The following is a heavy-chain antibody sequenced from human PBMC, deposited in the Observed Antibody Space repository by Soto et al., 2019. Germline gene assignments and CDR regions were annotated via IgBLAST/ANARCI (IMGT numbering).Heavy chain of an antibody. CDR1: GGSISSSNW. J-gene: IGHJ6*02. Sequence: PSETLSLTCAVSGGSISSSNWWSWVRQPPGKGLEWIGEIYHSGSTNYNPSLKSRVTISVDKSKNQFSLKLSSVTAADTAVYYCARRRRLFGDLRRGKNDYYGMDVWGQGTTVTVSS. D-gene: IGHD3-10*02. CDR3: ARRRRLFGDLRRGKNDYYGMDV. CDR2: IYHSGST. V-gene: IGHV4-4*02.